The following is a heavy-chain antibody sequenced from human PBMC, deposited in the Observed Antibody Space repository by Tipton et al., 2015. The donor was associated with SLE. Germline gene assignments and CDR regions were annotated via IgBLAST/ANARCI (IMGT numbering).Heavy chain of an antibody. CDR3: ARDQDSFDY. CDR2: ISNTGRTI. J-gene: IGHJ4*02. Sequence: SLRLSCAASGFTFSDYYMSWVRQAPGKGLEWLSYISNTGRTIYYTDSVKGRFTISRDNTKNSLYLQMNSLRAEDTAVYYCARDQDSFDYWGQGTLVTVSS. CDR1: GFTFSDYY. V-gene: IGHV3-11*04.